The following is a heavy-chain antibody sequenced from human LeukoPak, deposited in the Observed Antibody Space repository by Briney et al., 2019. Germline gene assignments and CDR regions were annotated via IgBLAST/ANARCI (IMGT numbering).Heavy chain of an antibody. J-gene: IGHJ4*02. CDR2: MNPNSGNT. D-gene: IGHD6-6*01. CDR3: ARGGQSSSMDY. CDR1: GYTFSYD. Sequence: ASVKVSCKASGYTFSYDINWVRQATGQGLEWMGWMNPNSGNTGYAQKFQGRVTITADKSTSTAYMELGSLRSEDTAVYYCARGGQSSSMDYWGQGTLVTVSS. V-gene: IGHV1-8*01.